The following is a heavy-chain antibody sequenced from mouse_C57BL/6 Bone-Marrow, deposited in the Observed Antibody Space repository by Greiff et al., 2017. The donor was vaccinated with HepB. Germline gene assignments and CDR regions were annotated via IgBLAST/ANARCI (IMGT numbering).Heavy chain of an antibody. D-gene: IGHD1-1*01. J-gene: IGHJ4*01. CDR3: ARLLRSFYYAMDY. CDR2: IDPNSGGT. V-gene: IGHV1-72*01. CDR1: GYTFTSYW. Sequence: VQLQESGAELVKPGASVKLSCKASGYTFTSYWMHWVKQRPGRGLEWIGRIDPNSGGTKYNEKFKSKATLTVDKPSSTAYMQLSSLTSEDSAVYYCARLLRSFYYAMDYWGQGTSVTVSS.